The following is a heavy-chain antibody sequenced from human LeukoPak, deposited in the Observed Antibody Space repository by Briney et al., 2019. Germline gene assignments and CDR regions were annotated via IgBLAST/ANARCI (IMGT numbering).Heavy chain of an antibody. CDR2: VSWNSAII. CDR1: GFTFDDYV. Sequence: GRSLRLSCAASGFTFDDYVMHWVRQAPGKGLEWVSGVSWNSAIIGYADSVRGRFTISRDNAKNTLYLQMNSLRAEDTAVYYCARDTDTVTTILDYWGQGTLVTVSS. CDR3: ARDTDTVTTILDY. J-gene: IGHJ4*02. V-gene: IGHV3-9*01. D-gene: IGHD4-17*01.